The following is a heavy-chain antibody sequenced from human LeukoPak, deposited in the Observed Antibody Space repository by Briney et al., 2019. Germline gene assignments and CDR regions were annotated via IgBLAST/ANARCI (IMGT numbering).Heavy chain of an antibody. J-gene: IGHJ4*02. CDR3: AKVRVVFNWNYAYYFDY. Sequence: PGRSLRLSCAASGFTFSNYAMHWVRQAPGKGLEWVAIISYDGSSKYYADSVKGRFTISRDNSKNTLYLQMNSLGPGDTAMYYCAKVRVVFNWNYAYYFDYWGQGTLVTVSS. D-gene: IGHD1-7*01. CDR2: ISYDGSSK. CDR1: GFTFSNYA. V-gene: IGHV3-30*18.